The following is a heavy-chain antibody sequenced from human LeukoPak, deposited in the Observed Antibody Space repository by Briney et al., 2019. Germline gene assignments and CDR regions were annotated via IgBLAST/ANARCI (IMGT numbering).Heavy chain of an antibody. CDR1: GDSISNSNYY. V-gene: IGHV4-39*01. J-gene: IGHJ3*02. D-gene: IGHD3-10*01. Sequence: ASETLSLTCNVSGDSISNSNYYWGWIRQPPGKGLEWIGSIYYSGSTYYNPSLKSRVTISVDTSKNQFSLKLSSVTAADTAVYYCAILTYYYGSGSYPTPPYNAFDIWGQGTMVTVSS. CDR3: AILTYYYGSGSYPTPPYNAFDI. CDR2: IYYSGST.